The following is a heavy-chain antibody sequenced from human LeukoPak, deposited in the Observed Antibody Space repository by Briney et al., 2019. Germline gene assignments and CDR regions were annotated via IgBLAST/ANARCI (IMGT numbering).Heavy chain of an antibody. Sequence: ASVKVSCKASGYAFTVNGISWMRQAPGQGLEWLGWISANSGDTNYAEQFQGRLTLATDTSTSTAYMELRSLRDDDTAVYYCARDRWYAFDYWGQGTLVTVSS. CDR3: ARDRWYAFDY. D-gene: IGHD6-13*01. CDR1: GYAFTVNG. V-gene: IGHV1-18*01. CDR2: ISANSGDT. J-gene: IGHJ4*02.